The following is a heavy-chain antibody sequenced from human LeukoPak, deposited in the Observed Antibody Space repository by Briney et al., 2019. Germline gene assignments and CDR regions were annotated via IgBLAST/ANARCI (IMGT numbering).Heavy chain of an antibody. V-gene: IGHV3-73*01. CDR2: IRSKANSYAT. CDR1: GFTFSGSA. D-gene: IGHD3/OR15-3a*01. Sequence: GGSLKLSCAASGFTFSGSAMPWVRQASGKGLEWVGRIRSKANSYATAYAASVKGRFTISRDNSKNTAYLQMNSLKTEDTAVYYCTRLDYYYYYGMDVWGQGTTVTVSS. CDR3: TRLDYYYYYGMDV. J-gene: IGHJ6*02.